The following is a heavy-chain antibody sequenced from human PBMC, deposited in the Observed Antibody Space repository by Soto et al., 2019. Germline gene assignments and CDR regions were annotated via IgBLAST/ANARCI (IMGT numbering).Heavy chain of an antibody. V-gene: IGHV3-23*01. CDR3: AKDLSKPVSSSNFDY. D-gene: IGHD6-6*01. J-gene: IGHJ4*02. Sequence: GGSLRLSCAASGFTFSSYAMSWVRQAPGKGLEWVSAISGSGGSTYYADSVKGRFTISRDNSKNTLYLQMNSLRAEDTAVYYCAKDLSKPVSSSNFDYWGQGTLVTVSS. CDR2: ISGSGGST. CDR1: GFTFSSYA.